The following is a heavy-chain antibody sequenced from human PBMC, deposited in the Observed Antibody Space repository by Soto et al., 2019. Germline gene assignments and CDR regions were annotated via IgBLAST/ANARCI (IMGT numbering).Heavy chain of an antibody. CDR3: ARDAVAATGSMGY. D-gene: IGHD1-26*01. Sequence: EVQLVESGGGLVKPGGSLRLSCAASGFTFSTYSMNWVRQAPGKGLEWVSSISSSSDYIYYEDSVKGRFTISRDNAKNSLYLQMNSLRAEDTAVYYCARDAVAATGSMGYWGQGTLVTVSS. V-gene: IGHV3-21*01. J-gene: IGHJ4*02. CDR2: ISSSSDYI. CDR1: GFTFSTYS.